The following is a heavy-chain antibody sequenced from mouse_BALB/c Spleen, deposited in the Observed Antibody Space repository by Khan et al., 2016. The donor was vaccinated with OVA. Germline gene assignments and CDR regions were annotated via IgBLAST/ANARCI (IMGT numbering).Heavy chain of an antibody. CDR1: GYTFTSYV. D-gene: IGHD2-14*01. Sequence: VQLQQSGPDLVKPGASVRMSCKASGYTFTSYVMHWLRQKPGQGLEWIGYIYPFNDDTKYNEKFKGKATLTSDKSSSTAYMELSSLTSEDSAVYYCAKNYRYDVYLDYWGQGTTLTVSS. V-gene: IGHV1S136*01. CDR2: IYPFNDDT. J-gene: IGHJ2*01. CDR3: AKNYRYDVYLDY.